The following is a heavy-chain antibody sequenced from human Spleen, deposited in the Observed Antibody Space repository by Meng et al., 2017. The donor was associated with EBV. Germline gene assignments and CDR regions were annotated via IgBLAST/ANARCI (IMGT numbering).Heavy chain of an antibody. D-gene: IGHD3-22*01. J-gene: IGHJ4*02. Sequence: QITLKESGPTLVKPTQPLTLTCSFSGFSLSASGVGVAWFRQSSGKALELVALIYWDDDQRYSPSLKSRLSITKDIPKNQVVLTMTNMDPADTATYYCAHRDRGFDNWGQGILVTVSS. CDR3: AHRDRGFDN. CDR1: GFSLSASGVG. CDR2: IYWDDDQ. V-gene: IGHV2-5*02.